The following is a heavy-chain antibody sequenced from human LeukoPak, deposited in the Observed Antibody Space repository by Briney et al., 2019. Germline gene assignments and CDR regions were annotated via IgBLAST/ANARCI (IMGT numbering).Heavy chain of an antibody. D-gene: IGHD3-10*01. CDR1: GGSICSGGYY. V-gene: IGHV4-30-2*01. CDR2: IYHSGST. Sequence: PSQTLSLTCTVSGGSICSGGYYWSWIRQPPGKGLEWIGYIYHSGSTYYNPSLKSRVTISVDRSKNQFSLKLSSVTAADTAVYYCVRHGSGGGMDVWGQGTTVTVSS. CDR3: VRHGSGGGMDV. J-gene: IGHJ6*02.